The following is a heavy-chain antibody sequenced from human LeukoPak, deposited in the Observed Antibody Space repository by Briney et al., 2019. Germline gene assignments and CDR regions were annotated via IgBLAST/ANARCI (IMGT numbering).Heavy chain of an antibody. CDR2: INPSGGST. J-gene: IGHJ4*02. CDR3: ARGPPEGFGGVIVYFDY. Sequence: ASVKVSCKASGYTFTNYYMHWVRQAPGQGLEWMGIINPSGGSTSYAQKFQGRVTMTRDMSTSTVYMELSSLRSEDTAVYYCARGPPEGFGGVIVYFDYWGQGTLVTVSS. D-gene: IGHD3-16*02. CDR1: GYTFTNYY. V-gene: IGHV1-46*01.